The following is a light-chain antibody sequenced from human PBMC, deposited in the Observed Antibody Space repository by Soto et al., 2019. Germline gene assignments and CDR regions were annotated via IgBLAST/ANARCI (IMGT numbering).Light chain of an antibody. CDR3: AAWDDILNGWL. Sequence: QSVLTQPPSVSGAPGQRVTISCTGSSSNIGAGYDVHWYQQLPGTAPKLLIYGNSNRPSGVPDRFSGSKSGTSASLAITGLQAEDEADYYCAAWDDILNGWLFGGGTKLTVL. CDR2: GNS. CDR1: SSNIGAGYD. V-gene: IGLV1-40*01. J-gene: IGLJ3*02.